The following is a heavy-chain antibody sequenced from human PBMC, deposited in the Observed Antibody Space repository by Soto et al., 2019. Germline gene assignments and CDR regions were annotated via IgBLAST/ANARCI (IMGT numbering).Heavy chain of an antibody. V-gene: IGHV4-31*03. CDR2: IHYSGST. Sequence: VQLQESGPGLVEPSQTLSLTCTVSGGSISCEGYYWSWIRQCSGRGLEWIGYIHYSGSTYYNPSLKSRVIISVDTSKTQFFLNLSSVTAADTAVYYCARAWTATAGWANWFDRWGQGTLVTVSS. CDR1: GGSISCEGYY. CDR3: ARAWTATAGWANWFDR. J-gene: IGHJ5*02. D-gene: IGHD6-13*01.